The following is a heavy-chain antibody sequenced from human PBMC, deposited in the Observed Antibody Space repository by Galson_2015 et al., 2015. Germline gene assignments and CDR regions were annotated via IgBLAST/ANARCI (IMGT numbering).Heavy chain of an antibody. CDR3: ARAEEENEVGYYFDY. Sequence: SLRLSCAASGFTFSSYAMHWVRQAPGKGLEWVAVISYDGSNKYYADSVKGRFTISRDNSKNTLYLQMNSLIAEDTAVYYCARAEEENEVGYYFDYWGQGTLVTVSS. J-gene: IGHJ4*02. D-gene: IGHD1-1*01. V-gene: IGHV3-30-3*01. CDR1: GFTFSSYA. CDR2: ISYDGSNK.